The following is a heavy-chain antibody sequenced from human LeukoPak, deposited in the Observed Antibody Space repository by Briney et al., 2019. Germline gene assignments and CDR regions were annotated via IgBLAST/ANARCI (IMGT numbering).Heavy chain of an antibody. J-gene: IGHJ4*02. CDR2: INRGGSTT. D-gene: IGHD3-22*01. Sequence: GGSLRLSCAVSGFTFSSYWMHWVSQAPGKGLMWVSRINRGGSTTTYADSVKGRFTVSRDNAKNTLNLQMNSLRAEDTAVYYCARGGDYYDSSGYFWRPAEIDYWGQGTLVTVSS. CDR3: ARGGDYYDSSGYFWRPAEIDY. CDR1: GFTFSSYW. V-gene: IGHV3-74*03.